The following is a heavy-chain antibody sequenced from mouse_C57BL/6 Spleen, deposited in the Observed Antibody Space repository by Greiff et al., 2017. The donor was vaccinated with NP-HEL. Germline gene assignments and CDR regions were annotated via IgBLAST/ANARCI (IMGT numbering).Heavy chain of an antibody. D-gene: IGHD2-4*01. CDR3: ARQYDYDGRDYFDY. V-gene: IGHV1-76*01. Sequence: VQLQQSGAELVRPGASVKLSCKASGYTFTDYYINWVKQRPGQGLEWIARIYPGSGNTYYNEKFKGKATLTAEKSSSTAYMQLSSLTSEDSAVYFCARQYDYDGRDYFDYWGQGTTLTVSS. J-gene: IGHJ2*01. CDR2: IYPGSGNT. CDR1: GYTFTDYY.